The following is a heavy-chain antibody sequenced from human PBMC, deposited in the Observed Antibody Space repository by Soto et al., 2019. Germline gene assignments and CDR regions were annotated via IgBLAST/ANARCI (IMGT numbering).Heavy chain of an antibody. CDR3: ERGPSVCVPAASRPYFDY. CDR2: ISSSGSTI. D-gene: IGHD2-2*01. Sequence: GGSLRLSCAASGFTFSSYEMNWVRQAPGKGLEWVSYISSSGSTIYYADSVKGLFTISRDNAKNSLYLPMNSVRAEDTAVYYCERGPSVCVPAASRPYFDYWGQGTLVTVSS. J-gene: IGHJ4*02. V-gene: IGHV3-48*03. CDR1: GFTFSSYE.